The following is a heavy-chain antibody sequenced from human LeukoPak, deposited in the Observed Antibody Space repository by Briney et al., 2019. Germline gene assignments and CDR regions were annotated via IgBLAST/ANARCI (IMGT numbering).Heavy chain of an antibody. J-gene: IGHJ1*01. D-gene: IGHD1-26*01. Sequence: GGSLRLSCAASGFTFSSYGMHWVRQAPGKGLEWVAFIRYDGSNKYYADSVKGRFTISRDNSKNTLYLQMNSLRAEDTAVYYCAKDSGSYHGYFQHWGQGTLVTVSS. CDR2: IRYDGSNK. V-gene: IGHV3-30*02. CDR1: GFTFSSYG. CDR3: AKDSGSYHGYFQH.